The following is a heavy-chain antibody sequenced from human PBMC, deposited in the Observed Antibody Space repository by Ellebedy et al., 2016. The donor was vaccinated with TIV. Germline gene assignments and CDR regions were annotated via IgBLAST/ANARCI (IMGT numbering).Heavy chain of an antibody. D-gene: IGHD2-2*01. CDR3: AGRHLSVPAAMDHVDFDY. CDR2: IIPIFGTA. J-gene: IGHJ4*02. CDR1: RGTFSSYA. Sequence: SVKVSXKASRGTFSSYAISWVRQAPGQGLEWMGGIIPIFGTANYAQKFQGRVTITADESTSTAYMELSSLRSEDTAVYYCAGRHLSVPAAMDHVDFDYWGQGTLVTVSS. V-gene: IGHV1-69*13.